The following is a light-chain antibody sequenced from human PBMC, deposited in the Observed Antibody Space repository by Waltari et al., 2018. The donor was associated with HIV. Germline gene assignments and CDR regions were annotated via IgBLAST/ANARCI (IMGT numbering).Light chain of an antibody. CDR2: GNK. CDR3: QSYDISLSASVV. J-gene: IGLJ2*01. CDR1: RSTTGAAYD. V-gene: IGLV1-40*01. Sequence: QSMLTQPPSVSGAPGQRVTLPRTGSRSTTGAAYDVHWSQHIPGTAPKLLISGNKNRPSGVPDRFSASKSGTSASLTISGLQAEDEADYFCQSYDISLSASVVFGGGTRLTVL.